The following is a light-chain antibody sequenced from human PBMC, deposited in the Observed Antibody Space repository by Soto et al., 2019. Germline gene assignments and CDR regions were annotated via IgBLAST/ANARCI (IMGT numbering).Light chain of an antibody. CDR1: QSVSSGH. J-gene: IGKJ1*01. Sequence: DIVLTQSPGTLSLSPGERASLPCRASQSVSSGHLAWYQQKPGRAPRLLIYGASSRATGIPDRFSGSGSGTDFTLTISRLEPEDYAVYYCQQYGHSLWTFGQGTKVDIK. CDR2: GAS. CDR3: QQYGHSLWT. V-gene: IGKV3-20*01.